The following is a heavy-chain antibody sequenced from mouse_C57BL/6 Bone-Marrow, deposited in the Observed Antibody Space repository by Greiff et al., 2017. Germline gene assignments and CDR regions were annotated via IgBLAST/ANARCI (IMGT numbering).Heavy chain of an antibody. D-gene: IGHD1-1*01. J-gene: IGHJ2*01. CDR1: GYTFTDYN. CDR3: ARRYYGSSDTYFDY. Sequence: VQLPQSGPELVKPGASVKMSCKASGYTFTDYNMHWVKQSHGKSLEWIGYINPNNGGTSSNQQFKGKATLTVHKSSSTAYMEIRSLTSEDSAGYYCARRYYGSSDTYFDYWGQGTTLTVSS. CDR2: INPNNGGT. V-gene: IGHV1-22*01.